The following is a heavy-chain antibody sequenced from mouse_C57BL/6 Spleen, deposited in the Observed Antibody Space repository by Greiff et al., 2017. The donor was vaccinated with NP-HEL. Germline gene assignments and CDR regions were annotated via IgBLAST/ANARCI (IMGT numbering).Heavy chain of an antibody. D-gene: IGHD2-3*01. J-gene: IGHJ4*01. V-gene: IGHV1-62-2*01. Sequence: QVHVKQSGAELVKPGASVKLSCKASGYTFTEYTIHWVKQRSGQGLEWIGWFYPGSGSIKYNEKFKDKATLTADKSSSTVYMELSRLTSEDSAVYFCARHEEDDGYYSYAMDYWGQGTSVTVSS. CDR1: GYTFTEYT. CDR3: ARHEEDDGYYSYAMDY. CDR2: FYPGSGSI.